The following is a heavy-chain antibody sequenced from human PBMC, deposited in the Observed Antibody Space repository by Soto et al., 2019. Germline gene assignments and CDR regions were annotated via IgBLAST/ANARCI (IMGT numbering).Heavy chain of an antibody. V-gene: IGHV4-59*01. Sequence: PSETLSLTCTVSGGSISSYYWSWIRQPPGKGLEWIGYIYYSGSTNYNPSLKSRVTISVDTSKNEFSLKLSSVTAADTAVYYCTTDSYSTIIIVRFDYWGHGTLVTVSS. CDR2: IYYSGST. J-gene: IGHJ4*01. CDR1: GGSISSYY. CDR3: TTDSYSTIIIVRFDY. D-gene: IGHD3-22*01.